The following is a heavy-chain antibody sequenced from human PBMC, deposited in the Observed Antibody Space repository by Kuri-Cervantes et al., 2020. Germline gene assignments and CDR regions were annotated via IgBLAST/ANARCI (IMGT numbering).Heavy chain of an antibody. D-gene: IGHD3-3*01. Sequence: GGSLRLSCAASGFTFSSYWMSWVRQAPGKGLEWVANIKQDGSEKYYVDSVKGRFTISRDNAKNSLYLQMNSLRAEDTAVYYCTRDSYDSLRYYGMDVWGQGTTVTVSS. CDR3: TRDSYDSLRYYGMDV. CDR1: GFTFSSYW. J-gene: IGHJ6*02. CDR2: IKQDGSEK. V-gene: IGHV3-7*01.